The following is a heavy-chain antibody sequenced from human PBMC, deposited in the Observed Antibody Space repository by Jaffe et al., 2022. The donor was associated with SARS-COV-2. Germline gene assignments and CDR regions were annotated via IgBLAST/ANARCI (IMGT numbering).Heavy chain of an antibody. CDR2: IYWDDDK. Sequence: QITLKESGPTLVKPTQTLTLTCTFSGFSLSTSGVGVGWIRQPPGKALEWLALIYWDDDKRYSPSLKSRLTITKDTSKNQVVLTMTNMDPVDTATYYCAHRRDDILTDAAGWFDPWGQGTLVTVSS. J-gene: IGHJ5*02. CDR1: GFSLSTSGVG. CDR3: AHRRDDILTDAAGWFDP. V-gene: IGHV2-5*02. D-gene: IGHD3-9*01.